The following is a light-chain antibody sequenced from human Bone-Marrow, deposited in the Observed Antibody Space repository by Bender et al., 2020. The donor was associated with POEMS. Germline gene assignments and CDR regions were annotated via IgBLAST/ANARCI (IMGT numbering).Light chain of an antibody. V-gene: IGLV2-8*01. CDR1: SSDIGGYNY. Sequence: QSALTQPPSASGSPGQSVTISCTGTSSDIGGYNYVSWYQQHPGKAPKLMFYDVNKRPSGVPDHFSGSKSGNTASLTISGLQAEDEADYYCCSYAGSNTLVFGGGTTLTVL. J-gene: IGLJ3*02. CDR3: CSYAGSNTLV. CDR2: DVN.